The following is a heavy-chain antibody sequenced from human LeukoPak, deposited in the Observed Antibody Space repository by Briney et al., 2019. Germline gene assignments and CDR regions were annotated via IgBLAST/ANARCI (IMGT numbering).Heavy chain of an antibody. D-gene: IGHD6-13*01. CDR1: GFTFSGSA. CDR3: ARDGVAAVGKPFDY. J-gene: IGHJ4*02. CDR2: IRSKANSYAT. Sequence: SGGSLKLSCAASGFTFSGSAMHWVRQASGKGLEWVGRIRSKANSYATAYAASVKGGFTISRDDSKNTAYLQMNSLRAEDTAVYYCARDGVAAVGKPFDYWGQGTLVTVSS. V-gene: IGHV3-73*01.